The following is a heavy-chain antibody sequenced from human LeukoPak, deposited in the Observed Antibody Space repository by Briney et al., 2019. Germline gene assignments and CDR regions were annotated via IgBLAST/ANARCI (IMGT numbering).Heavy chain of an antibody. J-gene: IGHJ5*02. CDR1: GGSFSSGDSS. Sequence: SETLSLTCAVSGGSFSSGDSSWSWLRQPPGMGLEWIGYIYHSGSTSYSPSLKSRVTISIASSRNQFSLKLTSVTAADTAVYFCARDNDYGESPPGWFDAWGQGTLVTV. CDR2: IYHSGST. CDR3: ARDNDYGESPPGWFDA. V-gene: IGHV4-30-2*01. D-gene: IGHD4-17*01.